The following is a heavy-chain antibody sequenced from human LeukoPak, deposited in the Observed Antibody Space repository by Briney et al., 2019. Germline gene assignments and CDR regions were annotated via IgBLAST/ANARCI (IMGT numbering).Heavy chain of an antibody. D-gene: IGHD6-6*01. CDR2: ISSSSSTM. Sequence: GGSLRLSCAASGFIFSSYSMNWVRQAPGKGLEWVSYISSSSSTMYYAASVKGRFSISRDNAQNSLYLQMNSLRAEDTAVYYCARDHLPYSSSSYNWFDPWGQGTLVTVSS. CDR1: GFIFSSYS. V-gene: IGHV3-48*01. J-gene: IGHJ5*02. CDR3: ARDHLPYSSSSYNWFDP.